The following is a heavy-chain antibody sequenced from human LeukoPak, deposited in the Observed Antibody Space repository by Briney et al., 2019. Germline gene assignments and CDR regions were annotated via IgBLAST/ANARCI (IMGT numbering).Heavy chain of an antibody. CDR3: ARGGDLYDFWSGYYNP. D-gene: IGHD3-3*01. J-gene: IGHJ5*02. V-gene: IGHV1-8*01. CDR2: MNPNSGNT. Sequence: ASVKVSCKASGYTFTSYDINWVRQATGQGLEWMRWMNPNSGNTGYAQKFQGRVTITRNTSISTAYMELSSLRSEDTAVYYCARGGDLYDFWSGYYNPWGQGTLVTVSS. CDR1: GYTFTSYD.